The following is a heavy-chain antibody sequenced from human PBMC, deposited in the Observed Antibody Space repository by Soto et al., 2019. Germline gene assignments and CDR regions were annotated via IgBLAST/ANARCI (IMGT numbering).Heavy chain of an antibody. CDR3: ARMVPSNIMDY. D-gene: IGHD2-15*01. CDR1: GGSISTYS. J-gene: IGHJ4*02. V-gene: IGHV4-59*08. Sequence: PSETLSLTCTVSGGSISTYSWSWIRQPPGKGLEWIGNIYSSGSTNYNPSLKSRVTILIDTSRNQFSLKVSSVTAADTAVYYCARMVPSNIMDYWGQGTLVTVSS. CDR2: IYSSGST.